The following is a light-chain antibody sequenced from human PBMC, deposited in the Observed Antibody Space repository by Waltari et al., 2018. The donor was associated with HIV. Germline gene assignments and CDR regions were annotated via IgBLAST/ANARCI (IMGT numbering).Light chain of an antibody. J-gene: IGLJ2*01. Sequence: QSALTQPRSVSGSPGQSVTISCTGTSSDVGGYNYVSWYQQHPGKAPKFMIYDVNKRPSCVPVRFSGSKAGNTASLTISGLQAEDEADYYCCSYADNYPVVFGGGTKLTVL. CDR2: DVN. V-gene: IGLV2-11*01. CDR1: SSDVGGYNY. CDR3: CSYADNYPVV.